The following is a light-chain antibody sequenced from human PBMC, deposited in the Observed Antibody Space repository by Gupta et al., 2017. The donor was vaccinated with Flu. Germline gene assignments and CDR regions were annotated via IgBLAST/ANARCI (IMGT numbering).Light chain of an antibody. CDR2: SAS. J-gene: IGKJ3*01. CDR1: QSLLKSYTNKKY. V-gene: IGKV4-1*01. Sequence: DIVMTQSPDSLAASLGERATINCKSSQSLLKSYTNKKYLAWYQQKPGQPPKLLIYSASTRESGVPDRFSGSGSGTDFTLTISSLRAEDVAVYYCQQYDTTPQTFGPGTKVDIK. CDR3: QQYDTTPQT.